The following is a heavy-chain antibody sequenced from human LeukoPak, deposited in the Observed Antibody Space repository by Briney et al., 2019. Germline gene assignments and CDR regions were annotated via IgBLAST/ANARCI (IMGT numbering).Heavy chain of an antibody. V-gene: IGHV3-23*01. J-gene: IGHJ4*02. Sequence: GGSLRLSCAASGFTFSDYYMNWVRQAPGKGLEWVSAISGSGSTTYYADPVKGRFTISRDNSKNTLYLQMNSLRAEDTAVYYCASNYYDSSGYSFWGQGTLVTVSS. D-gene: IGHD3-22*01. CDR3: ASNYYDSSGYSF. CDR2: ISGSGSTT. CDR1: GFTFSDYY.